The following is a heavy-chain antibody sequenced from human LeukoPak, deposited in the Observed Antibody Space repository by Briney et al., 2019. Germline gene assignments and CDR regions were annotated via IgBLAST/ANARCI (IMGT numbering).Heavy chain of an antibody. CDR1: GLTFRNAW. CDR3: TTLYCSSTSCHFDY. Sequence: GGSLRLSCAASGLTFRNAWMSWVRQAPGKGREWVGRIKSKTDGGTTDYAAPVKGRFTISRDDSKNTLYLQMNSLKTEDTAVYYCTTLYCSSTSCHFDYWGQGTLVTVSS. CDR2: IKSKTDGGTT. D-gene: IGHD2-2*01. J-gene: IGHJ4*02. V-gene: IGHV3-15*01.